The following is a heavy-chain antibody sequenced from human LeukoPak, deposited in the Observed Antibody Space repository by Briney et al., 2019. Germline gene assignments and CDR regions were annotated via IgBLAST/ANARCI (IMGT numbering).Heavy chain of an antibody. J-gene: IGHJ6*02. V-gene: IGHV3-15*04. D-gene: IGHD1-7*01. CDR2: TVSEIDGGTT. CDR3: TTDEDWNYARKDV. CDR1: GFTFSSYS. Sequence: GGSLRLSCAASGFTFSSYSMNWVRQAPGKGLEWVGQTVSEIDGGTTDYAAPVKGRFTISRDDSKSTLYLQMNSLKIEDTAVYYCTTDEDWNYARKDVWGQGATVIVSS.